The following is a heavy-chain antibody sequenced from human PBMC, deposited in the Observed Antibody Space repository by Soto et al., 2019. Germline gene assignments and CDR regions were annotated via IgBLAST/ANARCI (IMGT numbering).Heavy chain of an antibody. Sequence: PSETLSLTCTVSGGSISSGAYYWSWVRQPPGKGLEWIGYIYYSGSTYYNPSLKSRVTISVDTSKNQFYLKLSSVTATDTAVYYCARDNYGDTYYFDYWGQGTLVTVSS. CDR3: ARDNYGDTYYFDY. J-gene: IGHJ4*02. CDR1: GGSISSGAYY. CDR2: IYYSGST. D-gene: IGHD4-17*01. V-gene: IGHV4-30-4*01.